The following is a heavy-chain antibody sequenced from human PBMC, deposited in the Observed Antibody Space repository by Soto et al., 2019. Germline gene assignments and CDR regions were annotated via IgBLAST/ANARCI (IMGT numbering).Heavy chain of an antibody. J-gene: IGHJ6*02. CDR2: IYPGDSDT. D-gene: IGHD6-13*01. CDR3: APQPFHTRRWYDRLVF. Sequence: GEALKISGKGSGYSFTSYWIGWVRQMPGKGLEWMGIIYPGDSDTRYRPSFQGQVTISADKSISTAYLPWSSLKASDTAMYYCAPQPFHTRRWYDRLVFWRQGTTVTVSS. V-gene: IGHV5-51*01. CDR1: GYSFTSYW.